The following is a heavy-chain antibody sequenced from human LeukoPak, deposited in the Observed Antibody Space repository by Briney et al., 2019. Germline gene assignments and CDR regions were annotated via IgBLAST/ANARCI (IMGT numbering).Heavy chain of an antibody. D-gene: IGHD4-17*01. Sequence: SETLSLTCTVSGGSISSSSYYWGWIRQPPGKGLEWIGSIYYSGSTYYNPSLKSRVTMSVDTSKNQFSLKLSSVTAADTAVYYCARDTTVTRSGYYYYYMDVWGKGTTVTVSS. CDR3: ARDTTVTRSGYYYYYMDV. CDR2: IYYSGST. V-gene: IGHV4-39*07. J-gene: IGHJ6*03. CDR1: GGSISSSSYY.